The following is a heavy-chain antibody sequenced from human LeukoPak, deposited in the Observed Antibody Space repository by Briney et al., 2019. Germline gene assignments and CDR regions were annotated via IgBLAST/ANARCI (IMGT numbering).Heavy chain of an antibody. Sequence: SETLSLTCTVSGGSISGFYWTWIRQSPGKELEWIGYIHYSGTTHYNPSLKSRVTMAVATSRNQISLKLTSVTAADTAIYYCARKISKGPIDVWGQGTLVTVST. J-gene: IGHJ4*02. CDR3: ARKISKGPIDV. CDR1: GGSISGFY. D-gene: IGHD2-15*01. V-gene: IGHV4-59*01. CDR2: IHYSGTT.